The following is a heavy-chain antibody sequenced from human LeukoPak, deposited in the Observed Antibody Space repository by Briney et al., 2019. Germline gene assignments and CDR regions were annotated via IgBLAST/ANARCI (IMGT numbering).Heavy chain of an antibody. Sequence: SETQSLTCTVSGGSISRTSYYWGWIRQHPGKGLEWIGYIYYSGSTYYNPSLKSRVTISVDTSKNQFSLKLSSVTAADTAVYYCAGPSRDGYKFWGQGTLVTVSS. D-gene: IGHD5-24*01. J-gene: IGHJ4*02. CDR2: IYYSGST. V-gene: IGHV4-31*03. CDR3: AGPSRDGYKF. CDR1: GGSISRTSYY.